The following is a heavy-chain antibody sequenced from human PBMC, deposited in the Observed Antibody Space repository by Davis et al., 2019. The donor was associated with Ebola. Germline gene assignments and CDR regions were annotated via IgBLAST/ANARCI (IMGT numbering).Heavy chain of an antibody. CDR3: AKRGERQWLPLDY. CDR1: GFTFSSYV. Sequence: GGSLRLSCAASGFTFSSYVMSWVRQAPGKGLEWVSTISGSDGSTYSADSVKGRFTISRDNSKNTLYLQMKSLRAEDTAVYYCAKRGERQWLPLDYWGQGTLVTVSS. D-gene: IGHD6-19*01. CDR2: ISGSDGST. V-gene: IGHV3-23*01. J-gene: IGHJ4*02.